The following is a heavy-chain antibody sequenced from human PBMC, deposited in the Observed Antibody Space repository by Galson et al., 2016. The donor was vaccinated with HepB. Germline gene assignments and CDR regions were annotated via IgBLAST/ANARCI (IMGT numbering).Heavy chain of an antibody. D-gene: IGHD2-2*01. V-gene: IGHV3-7*05. CDR3: ARERFCTSATCYVGDAFHI. CDR1: GFTFTNYW. CDR2: IKQDGSEK. Sequence: SLRLSCAASGFTFTNYWMHWVRQPPGKGLEWVAGIKQDGSEKYYVDSVKGRFTISRDNAKNSLYVQMDSLRAEDTAVYFCARERFCTSATCYVGDAFHIGGQGTMVTVSS. J-gene: IGHJ3*02.